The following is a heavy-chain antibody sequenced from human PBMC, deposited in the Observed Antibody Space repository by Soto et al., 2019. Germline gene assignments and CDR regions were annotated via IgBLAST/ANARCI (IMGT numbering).Heavy chain of an antibody. CDR1: GFTVSSNY. Sequence: EVQLVESGGGLMQPGGSLRLSCAASGFTVSSNYMSWVRQAPGKGLEWVSIIYGGGGTNYADSVKGRFTISRDNSKNTLYLQMNSLRAEDTAVYYCARGQLWFGEDWGPGTLVTVSS. V-gene: IGHV3-53*01. CDR2: IYGGGGT. CDR3: ARGQLWFGED. D-gene: IGHD3-10*01. J-gene: IGHJ4*02.